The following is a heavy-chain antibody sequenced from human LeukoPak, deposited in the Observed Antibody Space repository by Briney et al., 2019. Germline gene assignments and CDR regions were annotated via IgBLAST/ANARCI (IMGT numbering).Heavy chain of an antibody. CDR2: INHSGST. D-gene: IGHD3-9*01. Sequence: SETLSLTCTVSGGSISSYYWSWIRQPPGKGLEWIGEINHSGSTNYNPSLKSRVTISVDTSKNQFSLKLSSVTAADTAVYYCARHVSMYYDILTGYRGYFDYWGQGTLVTVPS. CDR3: ARHVSMYYDILTGYRGYFDY. J-gene: IGHJ4*02. CDR1: GGSISSYY. V-gene: IGHV4-34*01.